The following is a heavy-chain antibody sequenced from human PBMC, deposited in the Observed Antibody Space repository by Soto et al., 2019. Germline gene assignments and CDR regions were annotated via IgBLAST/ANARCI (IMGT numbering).Heavy chain of an antibody. J-gene: IGHJ3*02. Sequence: SETLSLTCTVSGGSISSSTYYWGWLRQPPGRGLEWIGSVYYGENTYYNPSLKSRVTISVDTSKNLFSLNLSSVTAADTAMYYCARPQFSGTYHDPFKIWGPGTMVTVSS. CDR2: VYYGENT. CDR3: ARPQFSGTYHDPFKI. D-gene: IGHD1-26*01. CDR1: GGSISSSTYY. V-gene: IGHV4-39*02.